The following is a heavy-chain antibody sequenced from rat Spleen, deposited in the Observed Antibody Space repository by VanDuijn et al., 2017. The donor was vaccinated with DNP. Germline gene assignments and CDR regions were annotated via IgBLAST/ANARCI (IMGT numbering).Heavy chain of an antibody. CDR2: IIYDGSGT. CDR3: ATFEGRDA. Sequence: EVQLVESGGGVVQPGKSLKLSCAASGFTFSDSAMAWVRQSPKMGLEWVATIIYDGSGTYYRDSVKGRFTMSRDNAKSTLYLEMDSLRSEDTATYYCATFEGRDAWGQGTSVTVSS. D-gene: IGHD1-11*01. J-gene: IGHJ4*01. CDR1: GFTFSDSA. V-gene: IGHV5S10*01.